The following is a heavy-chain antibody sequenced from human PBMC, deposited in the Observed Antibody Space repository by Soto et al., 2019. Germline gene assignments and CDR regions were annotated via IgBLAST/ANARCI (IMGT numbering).Heavy chain of an antibody. J-gene: IGHJ4*02. CDR2: INHSGST. D-gene: IGHD3-10*01. CDR3: ARISGSYSFDY. V-gene: IGHV4-34*01. CDR1: GGSFSGYY. Sequence: SETLSLTCAVYGGSFSGYYWSLIRQPPGKGLEWIGEINHSGSTNYNPSLKSRVTISVDTSKNQFSLKLSSVTAADTAVYYCARISGSYSFDYWGQGTLVTVSS.